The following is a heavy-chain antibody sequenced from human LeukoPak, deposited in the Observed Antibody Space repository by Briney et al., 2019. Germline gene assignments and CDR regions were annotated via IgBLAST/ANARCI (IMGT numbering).Heavy chain of an antibody. CDR1: GYTFTGYY. Sequence: ASVKVSFKASGYTFTGYYMHWVRQAPGQGLEWMGWINPNSGGTNYAQKFQGRVTMTRDTSISTAYMELSRLRSDDTAVYYCALGAGMVVAATQSWGQGTLVTVSS. J-gene: IGHJ5*02. CDR3: ALGAGMVVAATQS. V-gene: IGHV1-2*02. CDR2: INPNSGGT. D-gene: IGHD2-15*01.